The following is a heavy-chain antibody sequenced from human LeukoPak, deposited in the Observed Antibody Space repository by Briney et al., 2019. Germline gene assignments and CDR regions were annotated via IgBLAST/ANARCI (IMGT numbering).Heavy chain of an antibody. J-gene: IGHJ6*03. V-gene: IGHV1-2*02. CDR2: INPNSGST. CDR3: ARGPEEYYCWSGHTKPGRYYYYYMGG. Sequence: ASVKVSCKASGYTFTSYYVHWVRQAPGQGLEWMGIINPNSGSTNYAQKFQGRVTMTRDMSISTAYMELSRLRSDDTAVYYCARGPEEYYCWSGHTKPGRYYYYYMGGWGKVTTVTV. D-gene: IGHD3-3*01. CDR1: GYTFTSYY.